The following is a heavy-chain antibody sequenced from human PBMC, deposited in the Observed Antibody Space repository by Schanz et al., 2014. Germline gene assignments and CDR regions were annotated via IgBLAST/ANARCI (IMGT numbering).Heavy chain of an antibody. J-gene: IGHJ2*01. CDR1: GLTFTSAW. V-gene: IGHV3-23*01. CDR3: AKDAPYPFDL. Sequence: EVHLLESGGGLVPPGGSLRLSCATSGLTFTSAWMSWVRQAPGKGLEWVSAISGSGGSTFYADSVKGRFTISRDNSKNTLYLQMNSLRAEDTAIYYCAKDAPYPFDLWGRGTLITVSS. CDR2: ISGSGGST.